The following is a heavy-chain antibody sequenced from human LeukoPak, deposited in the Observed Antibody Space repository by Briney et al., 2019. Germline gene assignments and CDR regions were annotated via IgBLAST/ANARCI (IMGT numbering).Heavy chain of an antibody. V-gene: IGHV4-4*07. J-gene: IGHJ5*02. CDR1: GGSISSYC. CDR2: IYTSGST. Sequence: SETLSLTCTVSGGSISSYCRSWIRQPAGKGLEWTGRIYTSGSTNYNPSLKSRVTMSVDTSKNQFSLKLSSVTAADTAVYYCARAEYCSSTSCYVIDPWGQGTLVTVSS. D-gene: IGHD2-2*01. CDR3: ARAEYCSSTSCYVIDP.